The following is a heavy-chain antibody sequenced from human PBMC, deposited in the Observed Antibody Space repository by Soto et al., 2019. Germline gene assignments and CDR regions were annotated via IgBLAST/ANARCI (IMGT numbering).Heavy chain of an antibody. V-gene: IGHV3-21*01. CDR3: ARGDDYYDSSGYSVDY. CDR2: ISSSSSYI. CDR1: GFTFSSYS. D-gene: IGHD3-22*01. J-gene: IGHJ4*02. Sequence: EVQLVASGGGLVKPGGSLRLSCAASGFTFSSYSMNWVRQAPGKGLEWVSSISSSSSYIYYADSVKGRFTISRDNAKNSLYLQMNSLRAEDTAVYYCARGDDYYDSSGYSVDYWGQGTLVTVSS.